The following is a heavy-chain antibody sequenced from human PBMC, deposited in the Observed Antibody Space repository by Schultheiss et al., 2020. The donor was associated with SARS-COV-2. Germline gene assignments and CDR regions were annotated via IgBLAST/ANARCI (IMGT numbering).Heavy chain of an antibody. Sequence: GGSLRLSCAASGFTFRNYSMDWVRQAPGKGLQWVANIKQDGSVEHYVDSVRGRFIISRDNAKNTLDLQMNSLRVDDTAVYYCVKEGEEMGTSWGQGTLVTVSS. V-gene: IGHV3-7*03. D-gene: IGHD5-24*01. CDR1: GFTFRNYS. J-gene: IGHJ4*02. CDR2: IKQDGSVE. CDR3: VKEGEEMGTS.